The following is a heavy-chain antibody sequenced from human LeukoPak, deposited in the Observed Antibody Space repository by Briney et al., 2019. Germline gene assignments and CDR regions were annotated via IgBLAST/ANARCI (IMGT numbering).Heavy chain of an antibody. CDR3: ARDSGGYSYAVDY. Sequence: PGGSLRLSCAASGFTFSSYGMHWVRQAPGKGLEWVAIISSDGSVYYYADSVKGRFTISRDNAKNSLYLQMNSLRDEDTAVYYCARDSGGYSYAVDYWGQGTLVTVSS. CDR2: ISSDGSVY. V-gene: IGHV3-30*03. J-gene: IGHJ4*02. D-gene: IGHD5-18*01. CDR1: GFTFSSYG.